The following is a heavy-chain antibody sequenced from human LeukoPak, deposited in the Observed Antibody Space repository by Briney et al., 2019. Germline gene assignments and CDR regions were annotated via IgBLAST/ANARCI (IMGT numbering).Heavy chain of an antibody. D-gene: IGHD3-10*01. V-gene: IGHV4-4*07. CDR3: ARDSGSGSYYSPPYFDY. CDR1: GFTFSGSA. CDR2: IYTSGST. Sequence: GSLRLSCAASGFTFSGSAIHWVRQSSGKGLEWIGRIYTSGSTNYNPSLKSRVTMSVDTSKNQFSLKLSSVTAADTAVYYCARDSGSGSYYSPPYFDYWGQGTLVTVSS. J-gene: IGHJ4*02.